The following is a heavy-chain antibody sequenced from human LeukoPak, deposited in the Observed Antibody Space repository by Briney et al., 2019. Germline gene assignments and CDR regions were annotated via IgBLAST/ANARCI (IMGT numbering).Heavy chain of an antibody. J-gene: IGHJ6*03. V-gene: IGHV3-23*01. CDR1: GFTFSSYA. Sequence: GGSLRLSCAASGFTFSSYAMSWVRQAPGKGLEWVSAISGSGGSTYYADSVKGRFTISRDNSKNTLYLQMNGLRVEDTAVYYCAKVMPPGRIRFYSYYMDVWGKGTTVSVS. CDR3: AKVMPPGRIRFYSYYMDV. CDR2: ISGSGGST. D-gene: IGHD2-15*01.